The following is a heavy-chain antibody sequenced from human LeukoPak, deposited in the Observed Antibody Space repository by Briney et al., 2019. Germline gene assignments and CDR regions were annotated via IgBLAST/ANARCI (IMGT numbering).Heavy chain of an antibody. CDR1: GASISSYY. V-gene: IGHV4-59*01. CDR2: IYYSGST. D-gene: IGHD1-26*01. J-gene: IGHJ4*02. CDR3: ARDKVGGTGSFDY. Sequence: PSETLSLTCSVSGASISSYYWSWIRQPPGKGLEWIGYIYYSGSTNYNPSLKSRVTISADTSRNQFSLRLSSVTAADTAVYYCARDKVGGTGSFDYWGRRTLVTVSS.